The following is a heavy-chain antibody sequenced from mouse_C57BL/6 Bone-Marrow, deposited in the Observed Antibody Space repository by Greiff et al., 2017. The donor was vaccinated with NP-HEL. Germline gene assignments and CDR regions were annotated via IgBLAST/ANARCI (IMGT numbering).Heavy chain of an antibody. J-gene: IGHJ2*01. D-gene: IGHD1-2*01. Sequence: QVQLQQPGAELVKPGASVKLSCKASGYTFTSYWMQWVKQRPGQGLEWIGEIDPSDSYTNYNQKFKGKATLTVDTSSSTAYMQLSSLTSEDSAVYYCARELRQGYWGQGTTLTVSS. CDR1: GYTFTSYW. CDR3: ARELRQGY. V-gene: IGHV1-50*01. CDR2: IDPSDSYT.